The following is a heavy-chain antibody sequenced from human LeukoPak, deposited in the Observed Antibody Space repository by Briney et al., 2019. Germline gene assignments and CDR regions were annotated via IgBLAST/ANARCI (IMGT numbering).Heavy chain of an antibody. Sequence: GASVKVSCKASGYTCTSYDINWVRKATGQGLEWMGWMNPNRGKTGNAQKFQGRVTITRNTSISTAYMELSSLRSEDTAVYYCARGTRLGYFDWLLSRVAFDIWGQGTMVTLSS. V-gene: IGHV1-8*01. CDR1: GYTCTSYD. CDR3: ARGTRLGYFDWLLSRVAFDI. J-gene: IGHJ3*02. D-gene: IGHD3-9*01. CDR2: MNPNRGKT.